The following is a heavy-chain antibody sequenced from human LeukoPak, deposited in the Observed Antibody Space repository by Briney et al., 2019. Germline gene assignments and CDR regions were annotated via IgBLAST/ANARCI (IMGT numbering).Heavy chain of an antibody. CDR1: GYTFTSYA. CDR2: INAGNGNT. Sequence: GASVKVSCKASGYTFTSYAMHWVRQAPGQRLEWMGWINAGNGNTKYSQKFQGRVTITRDTSASTAYMELSSLRPEDTAVYYCARVQSAYCSSSSCYGGYFDYWGQGTLVTVSS. CDR3: ARVQSAYCSSSSCYGGYFDY. V-gene: IGHV1-3*01. D-gene: IGHD2-2*01. J-gene: IGHJ4*02.